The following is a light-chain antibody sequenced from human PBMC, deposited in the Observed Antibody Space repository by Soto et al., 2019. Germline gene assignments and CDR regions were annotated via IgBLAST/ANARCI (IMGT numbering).Light chain of an antibody. CDR2: EAS. Sequence: SALTQPPSVSGSPGQSVTISCTGTSTDFVSYNRVSWYQQPPDTAPKLMIYEASNRPSGVPDRFSGSKSGNTASLTISGLQAADEADYYCSLYTSENTYVFGTGTKV. V-gene: IGLV2-18*01. CDR3: SLYTSENTYV. CDR1: STDFVSYNR. J-gene: IGLJ1*01.